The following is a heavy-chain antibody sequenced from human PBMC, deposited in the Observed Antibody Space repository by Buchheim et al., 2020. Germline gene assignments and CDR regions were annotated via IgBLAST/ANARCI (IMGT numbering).Heavy chain of an antibody. CDR2: ISGSGGST. J-gene: IGHJ4*02. V-gene: IGHV3-23*01. Sequence: EVQLLESGGGLVQPGGSLRLSCAASGFTFSSYAMSWVRQAPGKGLEWVSAISGSGGSTYYADSVKGRFTISRDNSKNPLYLQMNSLRAEDTAVYYCAKVGRGYYDSSGYTRNYWGQGTL. D-gene: IGHD3-22*01. CDR1: GFTFSSYA. CDR3: AKVGRGYYDSSGYTRNY.